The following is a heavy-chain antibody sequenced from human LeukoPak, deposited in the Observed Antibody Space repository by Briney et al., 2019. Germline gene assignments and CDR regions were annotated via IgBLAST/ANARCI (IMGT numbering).Heavy chain of an antibody. CDR2: INPNSGGT. Sequence: ASVKVSCKASGYTFTSYYMHWVRQAPGQGLEWMGWINPNSGGTNYAQKFQGRVTMTRDTSISTAYMELSRLRSDDTAVYYCARDFGYYYDSSGYHMGDYWGQGTLVTVSS. CDR3: ARDFGYYYDSSGYHMGDY. D-gene: IGHD3-22*01. V-gene: IGHV1-2*02. CDR1: GYTFTSYY. J-gene: IGHJ4*02.